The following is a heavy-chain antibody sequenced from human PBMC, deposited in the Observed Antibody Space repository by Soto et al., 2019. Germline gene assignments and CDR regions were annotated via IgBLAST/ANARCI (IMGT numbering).Heavy chain of an antibody. CDR3: ARVDASMITFGGVIPLFDY. Sequence: SETLSLTCTVSGGSVSVGSYYWSCIRQPPGKGLEWIGYIYYSGSTNYNPSLKSRVTISVDTSKNQFSLKLSSVTAADTAVYYCARVDASMITFGGVIPLFDYWGQGTLVTVSS. J-gene: IGHJ4*02. CDR2: IYYSGST. V-gene: IGHV4-61*01. CDR1: GGSVSVGSYY. D-gene: IGHD3-16*02.